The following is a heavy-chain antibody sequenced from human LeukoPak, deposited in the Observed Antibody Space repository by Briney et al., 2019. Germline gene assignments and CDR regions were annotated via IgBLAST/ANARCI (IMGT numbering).Heavy chain of an antibody. CDR1: GGTFSSYA. J-gene: IGHJ1*01. D-gene: IGHD3-10*01. CDR2: IIPIFGTA. CDR3: ASPRMVRGVIITYAEYFQH. Sequence: GASVKVSCEASGGTFSSYAISWVRQAPGQGLEWMGGIIPIFGTANYAQKFQGRVTITADESTSTAYMELSSLRSEDTAVYYCASPRMVRGVIITYAEYFQHWGQGTLVTVSS. V-gene: IGHV1-69*13.